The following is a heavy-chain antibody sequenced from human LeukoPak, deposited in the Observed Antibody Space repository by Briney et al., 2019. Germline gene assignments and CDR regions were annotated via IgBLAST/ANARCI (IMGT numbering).Heavy chain of an antibody. V-gene: IGHV3-48*01. CDR1: GFTFDDYG. Sequence: GGSLRLSCAASGFTFDDYGMSWVRQAPGKGLEWVSFIFSSSSTIYYADSVKGRFTISRDNAKNSVYLQMNSLRAEDTAVYYCARDLSYGYWGQGTLVTVSS. J-gene: IGHJ4*02. CDR2: IFSSSSTI. CDR3: ARDLSYGY. D-gene: IGHD1-26*01.